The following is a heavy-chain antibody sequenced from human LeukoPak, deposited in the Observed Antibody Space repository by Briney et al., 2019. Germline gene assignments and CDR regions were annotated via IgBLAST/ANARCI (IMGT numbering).Heavy chain of an antibody. J-gene: IGHJ4*02. V-gene: IGHV4-31*03. CDR2: IYYSGST. CDR3: AREWHHVFDY. D-gene: IGHD5-12*01. Sequence: SQTLSLTCTVSGGSISSGGYYWSWIRQHPGKGLEWIGYIYYSGSTYYNPSLKSRVTILVDTSKNQFSLKLSSVTAADTAVYYCAREWHHVFDYWGQGNLVTVSP. CDR1: GGSISSGGYY.